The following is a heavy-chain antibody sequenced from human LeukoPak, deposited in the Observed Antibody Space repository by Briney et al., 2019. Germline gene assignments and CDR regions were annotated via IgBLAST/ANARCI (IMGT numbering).Heavy chain of an antibody. D-gene: IGHD2-15*01. CDR2: IYPGDSDT. CDR1: GYSFTSYW. Sequence: PGESLKISCKGSGYSFTSYWIGWVRQMPGKGLEWMGIIYPGDSDTRYSPSFQGQVTISADKSISTAYLQWSSLKASDTAMYYCARLAGDVVVVAATLYFDYWGQGTLVTVSS. V-gene: IGHV5-51*01. CDR3: ARLAGDVVVVAATLYFDY. J-gene: IGHJ4*02.